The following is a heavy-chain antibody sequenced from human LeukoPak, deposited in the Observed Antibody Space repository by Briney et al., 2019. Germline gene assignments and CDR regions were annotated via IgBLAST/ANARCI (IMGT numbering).Heavy chain of an antibody. CDR1: GGTFSSYA. D-gene: IGHD3-10*01. Sequence: KISCKGSGGTFSSYAISWVRQAPGQGLEWMGRIIPIFGTANYAQKFQGRVTITTDESTSTAYMELSSLRSEDTAVYYCATDYGSGSSTFRSFDPWGQGTLVTVSS. CDR2: IIPIFGTA. V-gene: IGHV1-69*05. CDR3: ATDYGSGSSTFRSFDP. J-gene: IGHJ5*02.